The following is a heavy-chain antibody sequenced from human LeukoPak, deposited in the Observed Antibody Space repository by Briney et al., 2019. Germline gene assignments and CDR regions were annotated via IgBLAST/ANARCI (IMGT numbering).Heavy chain of an antibody. Sequence: ASVQVSCKDSGNTYTSYGINWVRQATGQGLEWMGWKNPNSGNTGYAQKFQGRVTMTRNTSISTSYMELSSLRSEDTAVYYCARGEGMIVVASSFDYWGQGTLVTVSS. CDR1: GNTYTSYG. J-gene: IGHJ4*02. D-gene: IGHD3-22*01. V-gene: IGHV1-8*01. CDR3: ARGEGMIVVASSFDY. CDR2: KNPNSGNT.